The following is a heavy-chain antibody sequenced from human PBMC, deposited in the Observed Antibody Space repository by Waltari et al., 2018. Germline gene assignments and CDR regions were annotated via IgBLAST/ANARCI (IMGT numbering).Heavy chain of an antibody. Sequence: QVQLQESGPGLVKPSETLSLTCTVSGGSISSYYWSWIRQPAGKGLEWIGRIYTSGSTNYNPSLKSRVTMAVDTSKSQFSLKLSSVTAADTAVYYCARDRSTIFGVVTHAFDIWGQGTMVTVSS. D-gene: IGHD3-3*01. J-gene: IGHJ3*02. V-gene: IGHV4-4*07. CDR3: ARDRSTIFGVVTHAFDI. CDR1: GGSISSYY. CDR2: IYTSGST.